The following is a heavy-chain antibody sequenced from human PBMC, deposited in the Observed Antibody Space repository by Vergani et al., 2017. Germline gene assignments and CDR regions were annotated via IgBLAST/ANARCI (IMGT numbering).Heavy chain of an antibody. CDR1: GGSFFNSRYY. V-gene: IGHV4-61*02. D-gene: IGHD4-23*01. Sequence: QLQESGPGLVKPSGTLSLTCSVTGGSFFNSRYYWSWIRQPAGKGLEWIGRIYTSGSTNYNPSLKSRVTMSVDTSKNQFSLKLSSVTAADTAVYYCARDKGYGGNVDPFDYWGQGTLVTVSS. CDR2: IYTSGST. CDR3: ARDKGYGGNVDPFDY. J-gene: IGHJ4*02.